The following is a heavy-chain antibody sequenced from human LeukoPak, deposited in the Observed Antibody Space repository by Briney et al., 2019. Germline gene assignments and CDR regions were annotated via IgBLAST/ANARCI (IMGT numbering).Heavy chain of an antibody. V-gene: IGHV1-69-2*01. CDR1: GYTFTDYY. CDR2: VDPEDGET. Sequence: ASVKISCKASGYTFTDYYMHWVQQAPGKGLEWMGRVDPEDGETIYAEKFQGRVTITADTSTDTAYTELSSLRSEDTAVYYCATEIVPRITIFGVVIVDYWGQGTLVTVSS. J-gene: IGHJ4*02. CDR3: ATEIVPRITIFGVVIVDY. D-gene: IGHD3-3*01.